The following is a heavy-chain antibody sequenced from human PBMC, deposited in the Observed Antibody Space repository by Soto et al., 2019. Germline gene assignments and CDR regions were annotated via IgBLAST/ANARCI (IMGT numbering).Heavy chain of an antibody. J-gene: IGHJ3*02. CDR1: GFTFSHYA. CDR2: ISYDGGNE. D-gene: IGHD1-1*01. CDR3: VKGGTTSAFSTFDI. Sequence: QVQLVESGGGVVQPGRSPRLSCAASGFTFSHYALHWVRQAPGKGLEWVAGISYDGGNEYYADSEKGRFTISRDSPKNTLYLQMNSLRPEDTAVYYCVKGGTTSAFSTFDIWGRGTVVTVSS. V-gene: IGHV3-30*18.